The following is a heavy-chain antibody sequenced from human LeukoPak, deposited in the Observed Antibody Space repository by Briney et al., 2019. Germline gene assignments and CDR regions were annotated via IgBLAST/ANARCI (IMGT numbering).Heavy chain of an antibody. CDR2: ISGSGGST. D-gene: IGHD2-15*01. Sequence: ETLSLTCAVYGGSFSGYYWSWVRQAPGKGLEWVSAISGSGGSTYYADSVKGRFTISRDNSKNTLYLQMNSLRAEDTAVYYCATRIPSAYWGQGTLVTVSS. J-gene: IGHJ4*02. CDR3: ATRIPSAY. CDR1: GGSFSGYY. V-gene: IGHV3-23*01.